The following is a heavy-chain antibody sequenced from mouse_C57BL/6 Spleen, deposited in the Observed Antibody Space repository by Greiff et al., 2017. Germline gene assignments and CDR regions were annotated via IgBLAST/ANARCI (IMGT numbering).Heavy chain of an antibody. Sequence: VQLQQSGAELVKPGASVKLSCTASGFNIKDYYMHWVKQRTEQGLEWIGRIDPEDGETKYAPKFQGKATITADTSSNQAYRQLSSLTSEDTAVYYCARPAYYSNYVYFDYWGQGTTLTVSS. V-gene: IGHV14-2*01. CDR3: ARPAYYSNYVYFDY. D-gene: IGHD2-5*01. CDR1: GFNIKDYY. CDR2: IDPEDGET. J-gene: IGHJ2*01.